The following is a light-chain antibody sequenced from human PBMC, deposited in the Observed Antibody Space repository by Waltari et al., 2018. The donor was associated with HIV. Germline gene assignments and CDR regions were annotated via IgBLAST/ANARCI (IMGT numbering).Light chain of an antibody. V-gene: IGLV2-14*01. CDR3: SSYTSSSPVGV. CDR1: SSDVGGYNY. J-gene: IGLJ2*01. Sequence: QSALTQPASVSGSPGQSITISCTGTSSDVGGYNYVSWYQQHPGRAPQLMIYEVSNRPSGVSNRFSGSKSGNTASLTISGLQAEDEADYYCSSYTSSSPVGVFGGGTKLTVL. CDR2: EVS.